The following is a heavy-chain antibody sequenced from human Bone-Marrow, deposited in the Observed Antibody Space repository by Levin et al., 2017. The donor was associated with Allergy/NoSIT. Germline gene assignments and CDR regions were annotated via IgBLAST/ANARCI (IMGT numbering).Heavy chain of an antibody. CDR2: ISSDGTNK. J-gene: IGHJ5*01. V-gene: IGHV3-30-3*01. D-gene: IGHD3-22*01. Sequence: LSLTCAASGFTFSTSALHWVRQAPGKGLEWVAVISSDGTNKYYAESVKGRFTIARDNSKNTLFLHMNSLTPDDTAVYYCARDRWDDMYNWFDSWGQGTLVSVSA. CDR3: ARDRWDDMYNWFDS. CDR1: GFTFSTSA.